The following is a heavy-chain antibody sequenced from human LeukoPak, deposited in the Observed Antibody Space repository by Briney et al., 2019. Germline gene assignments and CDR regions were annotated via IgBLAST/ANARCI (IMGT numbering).Heavy chain of an antibody. Sequence: GKSLTISCTGSGYSFTSYWIGWVRQTPGKGLEWMGIIYPGDSDTRYSPSFQGQVTISADKSISTAYLQWSSLKASDTAMYYCAVYYYGSGSYFGTAFDIWGQGTMVTVSS. D-gene: IGHD3-10*01. CDR3: AVYYYGSGSYFGTAFDI. V-gene: IGHV5-51*01. CDR2: IYPGDSDT. J-gene: IGHJ3*02. CDR1: GYSFTSYW.